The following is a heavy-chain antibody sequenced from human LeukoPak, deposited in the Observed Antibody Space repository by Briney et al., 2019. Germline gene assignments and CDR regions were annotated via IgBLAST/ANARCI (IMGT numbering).Heavy chain of an antibody. CDR3: ARGSGWGCSGGSCYSGWFDP. J-gene: IGHJ5*02. Sequence: SETLSLTCAVYGGSFSGYYWSWIRQPPGKGLEWIGGINHSGSTNYNPSLKSRVTISVDTSKNQFSLKLSSVTAADTAVYYCARGSGWGCSGGSCYSGWFDPWGQGTLVTVSS. CDR1: GGSFSGYY. D-gene: IGHD2-15*01. V-gene: IGHV4-34*01. CDR2: INHSGST.